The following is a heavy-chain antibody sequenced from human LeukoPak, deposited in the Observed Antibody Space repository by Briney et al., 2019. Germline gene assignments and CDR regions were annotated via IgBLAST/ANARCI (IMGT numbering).Heavy chain of an antibody. V-gene: IGHV3-33*01. J-gene: IGHJ6*02. Sequence: GGSLRLSCAASGFTFSSFGMHWVRQAPGKGLDWVAVIVNDGSQTSYADSVKGRFTISRDNSKNTLYLQMNSLRAEDTAVYYCARVPRFGVAAHYYYYYGMDVWGQGTAVTVSS. CDR2: IVNDGSQT. D-gene: IGHD3-3*01. CDR3: ARVPRFGVAAHYYYYYGMDV. CDR1: GFTFSSFG.